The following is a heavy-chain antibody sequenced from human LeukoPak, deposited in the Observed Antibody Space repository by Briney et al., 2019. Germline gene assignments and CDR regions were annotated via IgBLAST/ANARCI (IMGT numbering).Heavy chain of an antibody. CDR1: GGSFSSYY. Sequence: SETLSLTCAVYGGSFSSYYWNWIRQPPGKGLEWIGEINHSGSTNYNPSLKSRLSISVDTSKNQVSLKLSSVTAPHTAVYYSARGGWGDNWNRLTPWGEGALVTVSS. V-gene: IGHV4-34*01. J-gene: IGHJ5*02. D-gene: IGHD1-1*01. CDR3: ARGGWGDNWNRLTP. CDR2: INHSGST.